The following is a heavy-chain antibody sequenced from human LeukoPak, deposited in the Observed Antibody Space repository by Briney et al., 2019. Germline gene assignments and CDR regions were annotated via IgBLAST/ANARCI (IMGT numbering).Heavy chain of an antibody. CDR2: IYTSGST. CDR3: ARDGCSSTSCYAYYYYYMDV. Sequence: PSETLSLTCTVSGGSISSYYRSWIRQPAGKGLEWTGRIYTSGSTNYNPSLKSRVTMSVDTSKNQFSLKLSSVTAADTAVYYCARDGCSSTSCYAYYYYYMDVWGKGTTVTVSS. V-gene: IGHV4-4*07. J-gene: IGHJ6*03. CDR1: GGSISSYY. D-gene: IGHD2-2*01.